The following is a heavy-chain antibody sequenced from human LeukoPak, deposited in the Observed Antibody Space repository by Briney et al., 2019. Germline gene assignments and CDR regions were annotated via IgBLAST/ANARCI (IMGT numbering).Heavy chain of an antibody. CDR1: GFTVSSKY. CDR2: IYSGGST. CDR3: ARGGARANSAIDRYYYYGMDV. V-gene: IGHV3-53*01. Sequence: GGSPRLSCAASGFTVSSKYVSWVRQAPGKGLEWVSVIYSGGSTHYADSVKGRFTISRDNSKNTLYLQMNSLRAEDTAVYYCARGGARANSAIDRYYYYGMDVWGQGTTVTVSS. J-gene: IGHJ6*02. D-gene: IGHD4/OR15-4a*01.